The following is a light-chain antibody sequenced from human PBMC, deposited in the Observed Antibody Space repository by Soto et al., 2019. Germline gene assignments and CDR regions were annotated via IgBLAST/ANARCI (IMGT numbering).Light chain of an antibody. Sequence: QSVLTQPASVSGSPGQSITISCTGTSSDVGGYNYVSWYQQHPGTAPKLMIYDVSNRPSGVSNRFSGSKSGNTASLTISGLQAEDEADYYCRSYTSSSTLVFGGGTQLTVL. CDR1: SSDVGGYNY. V-gene: IGLV2-14*01. CDR2: DVS. CDR3: RSYTSSSTLV. J-gene: IGLJ2*01.